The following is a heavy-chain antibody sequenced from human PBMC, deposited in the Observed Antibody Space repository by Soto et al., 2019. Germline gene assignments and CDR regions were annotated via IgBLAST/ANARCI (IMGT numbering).Heavy chain of an antibody. V-gene: IGHV4-30-2*01. CDR1: GDSFNSGYFY. CDR2: AFHGGAT. J-gene: IGHJ6*02. D-gene: IGHD1-26*01. CDR3: ARAFVGGLGSDPPGSYYGMDG. Sequence: QMQLRQSGSGLVEPTQTLSLTCDVSGDSFNSGYFYWGWIRQPPGKGLEWVGTAFHGGATRYNPSLKSRVTPSADRSHNQYSLTLSAVTAADTAVYFCARAFVGGLGSDPPGSYYGMDGWGQRTTVPAS.